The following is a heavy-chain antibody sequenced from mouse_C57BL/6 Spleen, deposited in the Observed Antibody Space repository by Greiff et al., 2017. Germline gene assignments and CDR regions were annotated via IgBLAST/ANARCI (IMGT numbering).Heavy chain of an antibody. CDR1: GYTFTSYD. CDR3: ARGDYDYDGYAMDY. J-gene: IGHJ4*01. V-gene: IGHV1-85*01. CDR2: IYPRDGST. D-gene: IGHD2-4*01. Sequence: VQLQQSGPELVKPGASVKLSCKASGYTFTSYDINWVKQRPGQGLEWIGWIYPRDGSTKYNEKFKGKATLTVDTSSSTAYMELHSLTSEDSAVYFCARGDYDYDGYAMDYWGQGASVTVSS.